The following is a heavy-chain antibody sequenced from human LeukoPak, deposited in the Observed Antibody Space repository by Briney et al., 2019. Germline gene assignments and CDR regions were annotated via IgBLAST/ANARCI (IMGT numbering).Heavy chain of an antibody. Sequence: ASVKVSCKASGYTFTSYDINWVRQATGQGLEWMGWMNPNSGNTGYAQKFQGRVTMTRNTSISTAYMELSSLRSEDTAVYYCASGPLLRYFDWRRPDNWFDPWGQGTLVTVSS. CDR1: GYTFTSYD. J-gene: IGHJ5*02. V-gene: IGHV1-8*01. CDR2: MNPNSGNT. D-gene: IGHD3-9*01. CDR3: ASGPLLRYFDWRRPDNWFDP.